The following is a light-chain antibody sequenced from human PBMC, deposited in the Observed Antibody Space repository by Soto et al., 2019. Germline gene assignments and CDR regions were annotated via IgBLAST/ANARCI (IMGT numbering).Light chain of an antibody. V-gene: IGKV1-9*01. CDR3: QQRKSYPIT. CDR2: AAS. CDR1: QAINTY. J-gene: IGKJ5*01. Sequence: DIQLTQSPSFLSASVGDRVTITCRASQAINTYLAWYQQKPGKAPKLLIFAASTLQNGVPSRFSGSGSGTEFTVTITSLQPEDFATYYWQQRKSYPITFGQGTRLEIK.